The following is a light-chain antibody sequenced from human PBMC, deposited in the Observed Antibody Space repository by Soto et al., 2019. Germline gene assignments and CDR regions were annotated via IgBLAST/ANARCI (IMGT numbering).Light chain of an antibody. J-gene: IGLJ1*01. CDR1: SSNIGSNT. CDR2: SND. V-gene: IGLV1-44*01. Sequence: QSALTQPPSASGTPGQRVTISCSGSSSNIGSNTVNWYQQFPGTAPKLLIYSNDQRPSGVPDRFSGSKSGTSASLAISGLQSEDEADYYCAAWDDSLNGRGVFGTGTKVTVL. CDR3: AAWDDSLNGRGV.